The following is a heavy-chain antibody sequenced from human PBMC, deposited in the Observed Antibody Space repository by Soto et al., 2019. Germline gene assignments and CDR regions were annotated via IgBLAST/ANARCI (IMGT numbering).Heavy chain of an antibody. V-gene: IGHV3-74*01. CDR1: TFTLSNYW. D-gene: IGHD3-3*01. Sequence: EVHLVDSGGGLVQPGGSLRLSCGASTFTLSNYWMNWVRQAPGKGLVWVSGINNDGSTTRYADSVKGRFTIFRDNAKNTVYLQMNRLRAEDMAVYYCTRDTGVDFDYWGQGSLVTVSS. J-gene: IGHJ4*02. CDR3: TRDTGVDFDY. CDR2: INNDGSTT.